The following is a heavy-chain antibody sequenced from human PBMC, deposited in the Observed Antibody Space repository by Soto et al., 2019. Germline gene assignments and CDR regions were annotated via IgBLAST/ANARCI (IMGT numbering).Heavy chain of an antibody. CDR3: ARDTYDTTGYPLDY. Sequence: ASVKVSCKTSGYTFTRNGVSWVRQAPGQGLEWMGWISPKSGSIKYAQKFQGRVIMTTDTSTSTAYMELRSLTSDDTAIYYCARDTYDTTGYPLDYWGQGTLVTVSS. CDR1: GYTFTRNG. J-gene: IGHJ4*02. V-gene: IGHV1-18*01. D-gene: IGHD3-22*01. CDR2: ISPKSGSI.